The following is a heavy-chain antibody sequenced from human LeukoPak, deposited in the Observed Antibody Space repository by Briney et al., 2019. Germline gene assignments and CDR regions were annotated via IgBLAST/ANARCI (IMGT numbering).Heavy chain of an antibody. J-gene: IGHJ4*02. CDR3: AKDAASYSSGWYYFDY. CDR1: GFTFSAHA. D-gene: IGHD6-19*01. V-gene: IGHV3-23*01. Sequence: GGSLRLSCEASGFTFSAHAMNWVRQAPGKGLEWVSAISGSGGSTYYADSVKGRFTISRDNSKNTLYLQMNSLRAEDTAVYYCAKDAASYSSGWYYFDYWGQGTLVTVSS. CDR2: ISGSGGST.